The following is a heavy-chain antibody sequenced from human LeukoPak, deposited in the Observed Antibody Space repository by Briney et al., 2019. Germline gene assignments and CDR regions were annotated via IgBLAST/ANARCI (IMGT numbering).Heavy chain of an antibody. D-gene: IGHD4-17*01. V-gene: IGHV4-4*09. Sequence: PSETLSLTCTVSGGSISSYYWSWIRQPPGKGLEWIAYIYTTGSTNYNPSLRSRVTISVDTSKNQFSLKLSSVTAADTAVYFCARLGQMTSGTHHFDKWGQGTLVTVFS. CDR1: GGSISSYY. J-gene: IGHJ4*02. CDR3: ARLGQMTSGTHHFDK. CDR2: IYTTGST.